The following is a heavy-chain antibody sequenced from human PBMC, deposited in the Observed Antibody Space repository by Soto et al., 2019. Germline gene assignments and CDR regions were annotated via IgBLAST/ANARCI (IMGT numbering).Heavy chain of an antibody. CDR1: GGTFSSYA. V-gene: IGHV1-69*13. J-gene: IGHJ6*02. CDR2: IIPIFGTA. CDR3: ARVSAMAERGDYYGMDV. Sequence: VASVKVSCKASGGTFSSYAISWVRQAPGQGLEWMGGIIPIFGTANYAQKFQGRVTITADESTSTAYMELSSLRSEDTAVYYCARVSAMAERGDYYGMDVWGQGTTVTVSS. D-gene: IGHD5-18*01.